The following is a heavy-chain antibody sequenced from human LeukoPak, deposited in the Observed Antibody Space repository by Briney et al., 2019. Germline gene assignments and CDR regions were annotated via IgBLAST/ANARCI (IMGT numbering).Heavy chain of an antibody. Sequence: LRLSCAGSVFTFSGSALHWVRQAFGKGQERFGRISSTANCYATAYAASVKGRFTISRDDSKSIAYLQMNSLKTEDTAVYYCTRDYLLRYYYDSSAKGESYWGQGTLVTVSS. D-gene: IGHD3-22*01. CDR1: VFTFSGSA. V-gene: IGHV3-73*01. CDR3: TRDYLLRYYYDSSAKGESY. J-gene: IGHJ4*02. CDR2: ISSTANCYAT.